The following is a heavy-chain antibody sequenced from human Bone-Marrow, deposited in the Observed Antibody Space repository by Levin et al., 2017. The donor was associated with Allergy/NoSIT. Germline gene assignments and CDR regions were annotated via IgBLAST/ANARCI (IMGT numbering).Heavy chain of an antibody. Sequence: PGGSLRLSCVGSGFTFSNFDMHWVRQVPGRGLEWVSAVGSAGDTYYPASVKGRFTISRENAKNSLYLQLNNLRVGDTAIYYCAREMVGTTLFDYWGQGTLVTVS. CDR2: VGSAGDT. CDR3: AREMVGTTLFDY. J-gene: IGHJ4*02. D-gene: IGHD4/OR15-4a*01. CDR1: GFTFSNFD. V-gene: IGHV3-13*04.